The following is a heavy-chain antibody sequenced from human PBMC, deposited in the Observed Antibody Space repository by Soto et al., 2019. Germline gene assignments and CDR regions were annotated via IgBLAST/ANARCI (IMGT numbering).Heavy chain of an antibody. CDR1: GGSVSSGSFH. D-gene: IGHD3-16*02. CDR3: AREGGGIPYYGMDV. Sequence: QVQLQESGPGLVKPSETLSLTCTVSGGSVSSGSFHWSWIRQPPGKGLEWIGYVHNSGYTDYNPSLKSRVTISGETSNNQSSLKLSSVTAADTAVYYCAREGGGIPYYGMDVWGRGTTVTVSS. CDR2: VHNSGYT. J-gene: IGHJ6*02. V-gene: IGHV4-61*01.